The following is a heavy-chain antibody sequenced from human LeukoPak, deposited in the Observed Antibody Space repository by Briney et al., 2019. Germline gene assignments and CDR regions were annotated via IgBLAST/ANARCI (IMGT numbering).Heavy chain of an antibody. V-gene: IGHV4-30-4*01. CDR3: GRATSLLLDH. D-gene: IGHD3-22*01. Sequence: SETLSLTCTVSGGSISSGDYYWSRIRQPPGKGLEWIGYIYYSGSTYYNPSLKSRVTISVDTSKNQFSLKLSSVTAADTAVYYCGRATSLLLDHWGQGTLVTVSS. CDR2: IYYSGST. CDR1: GGSISSGDYY. J-gene: IGHJ4*02.